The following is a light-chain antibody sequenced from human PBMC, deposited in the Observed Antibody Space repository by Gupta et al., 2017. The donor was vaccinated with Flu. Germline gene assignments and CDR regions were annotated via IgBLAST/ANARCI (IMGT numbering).Light chain of an antibody. Sequence: PSTLSASVGERVTITCRARQSISRWLAWYQQKPGKAPILLIYMASTLDSGVPSRFSGSGSGTEFTLTISSLQPDDSATYYCLQYNTHPWTFGQGTTVGV. CDR1: QSISRW. J-gene: IGKJ1*01. CDR2: MAS. V-gene: IGKV1-5*03. CDR3: LQYNTHPWT.